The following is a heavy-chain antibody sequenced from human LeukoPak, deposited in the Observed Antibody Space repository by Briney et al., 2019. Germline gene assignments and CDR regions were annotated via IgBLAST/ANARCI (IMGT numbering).Heavy chain of an antibody. D-gene: IGHD6-13*01. CDR2: ISSSGDNT. V-gene: IGHV3-23*01. CDR1: GFTFSVSV. J-gene: IGHJ4*02. CDR3: AKEGGYSSTWY. Sequence: GGSLRLSCAASGFTFSVSVMNWVHQVPGKGLEWVSGISSSGDNTYYADFVKGRFTISRDNHKNTLHLQMNGLRADDTAIYYCAKEGGYSSTWYWGQGALVTVSS.